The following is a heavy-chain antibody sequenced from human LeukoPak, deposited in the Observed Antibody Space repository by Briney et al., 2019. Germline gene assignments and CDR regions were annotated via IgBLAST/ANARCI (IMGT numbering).Heavy chain of an antibody. V-gene: IGHV1-8*01. Sequence: GASVKVSCKASGYTFTSYDINWVRQATGQGLGWMGWMNPNSGNTGYAQKFQGRVTMTRNTSISTAYMELSSLRSEDTAVYYCARDPSYYDILTGYHNAFDIWGQGTMVTVSS. D-gene: IGHD3-9*01. CDR3: ARDPSYYDILTGYHNAFDI. CDR2: MNPNSGNT. CDR1: GYTFTSYD. J-gene: IGHJ3*02.